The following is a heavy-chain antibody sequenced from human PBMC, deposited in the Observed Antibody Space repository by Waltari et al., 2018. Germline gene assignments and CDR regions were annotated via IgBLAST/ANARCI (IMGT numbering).Heavy chain of an antibody. CDR3: ARINMVVVPAAIVRWFDP. CDR2: IYYSGST. J-gene: IGHJ5*02. V-gene: IGHV4-59*01. Sequence: QVQLQESGPGLVKPSETLSLTCTVSGGSISSYYWSWIRQPPGKGLEWIGYIYYSGSTNSNPSLKSRVTISGDTSKNQFSLKLSSVTAADTAVYYCARINMVVVPAAIVRWFDPWGQGTLVTVSS. D-gene: IGHD2-2*02. CDR1: GGSISSYY.